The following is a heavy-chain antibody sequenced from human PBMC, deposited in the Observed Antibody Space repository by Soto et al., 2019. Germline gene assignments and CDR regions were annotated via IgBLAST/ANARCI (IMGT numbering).Heavy chain of an antibody. Sequence: QVQRVQSGAEVKKPGASVKVSCKASCYTFTSYGISWVRQAPGQGLEWMGWISAYNGNTNYAQKLQGRVTMTTDTSTSTAYMELRSLRSDDTAVYYCARDIDVATVVYYMDVWGKGTTVTVSS. CDR1: CYTFTSYG. CDR2: ISAYNGNT. D-gene: IGHD5-12*01. V-gene: IGHV1-18*01. J-gene: IGHJ6*03. CDR3: ARDIDVATVVYYMDV.